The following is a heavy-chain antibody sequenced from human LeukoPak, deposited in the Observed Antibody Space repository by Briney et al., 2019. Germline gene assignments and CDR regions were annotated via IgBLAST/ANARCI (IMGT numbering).Heavy chain of an antibody. CDR3: ARGERSIAVAGIPFVY. CDR2: INHSGST. CDR1: GGSFSGYY. D-gene: IGHD6-19*01. J-gene: IGHJ4*02. Sequence: SETLSLTCAVYGGSFSGYYWSWIRQPPGKGLEWLGEINHSGSTNYNPSLKSRVTISVDTSKNQFSLKLSFVTAADTAVYYCARGERSIAVAGIPFVYWGQGTLVTVSS. V-gene: IGHV4-34*01.